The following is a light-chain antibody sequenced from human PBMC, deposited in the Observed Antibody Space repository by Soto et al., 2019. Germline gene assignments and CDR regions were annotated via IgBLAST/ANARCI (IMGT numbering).Light chain of an antibody. CDR2: SNS. Sequence: QSVLTQPPSVSGAPGQRVTISCTGTTSNIGAGSDIHWYQQLPGKAPKLLIYSNSHRPSGVPSRFSGSKSGTSASLAITGLQAEDEGDYYCQYYDTSLGGLSGIYVFGSGTKLTVL. J-gene: IGLJ1*01. CDR3: QYYDTSLGGLSGIYV. CDR1: TSNIGAGSD. V-gene: IGLV1-40*01.